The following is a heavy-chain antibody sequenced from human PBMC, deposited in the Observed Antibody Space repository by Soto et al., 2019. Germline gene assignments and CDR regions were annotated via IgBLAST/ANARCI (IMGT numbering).Heavy chain of an antibody. CDR3: AAESSHEYFDY. J-gene: IGHJ4*02. D-gene: IGHD2-2*01. Sequence: SVKVSCKASGFTFTSSAVQWVRQARGQRLEWIGWIVVGSGNTNYAQKFQERVTITRDMSTSTAYMELSSLRSEDTAVYYYAAESSHEYFDYWGQGTLVTVSS. V-gene: IGHV1-58*01. CDR1: GFTFTSSA. CDR2: IVVGSGNT.